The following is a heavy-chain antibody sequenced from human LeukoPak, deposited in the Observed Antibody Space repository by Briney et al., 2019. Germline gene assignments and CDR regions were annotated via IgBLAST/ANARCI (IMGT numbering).Heavy chain of an antibody. V-gene: IGHV4-4*07. CDR1: GYSISSGYY. J-gene: IGHJ5*02. CDR3: ARDDYNWFDP. D-gene: IGHD2-21*02. CDR2: IYTSGST. Sequence: PSETLSLTCAVSGYSISSGYYWGWIRQPAGKGLEWIGRIYTSGSTNYNPSLKSRVTMSVDTSKNQFSLKLSSVTAADTAVYYCARDDYNWFDPWGQGTLVTVSS.